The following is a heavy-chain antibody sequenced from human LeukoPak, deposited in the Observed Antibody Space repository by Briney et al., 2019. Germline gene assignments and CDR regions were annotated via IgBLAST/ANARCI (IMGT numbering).Heavy chain of an antibody. CDR1: GGSFGGYY. V-gene: IGHV4-34*01. Sequence: SETLSLTCAVYGGSFGGYYWSWIRQPPGKGLEWIGEINHSGSTNYNPSLKSRVTISVDTSKNQFSLKLSSVTAADTAVYYCARRLGYCSSTSCYQFDYWGQGTLVTVSS. J-gene: IGHJ4*02. CDR3: ARRLGYCSSTSCYQFDY. CDR2: INHSGST. D-gene: IGHD2-2*01.